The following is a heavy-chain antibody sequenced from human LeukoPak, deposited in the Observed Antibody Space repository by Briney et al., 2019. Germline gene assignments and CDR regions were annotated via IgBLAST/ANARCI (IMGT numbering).Heavy chain of an antibody. CDR3: ARATPGWNPPDY. D-gene: IGHD1-1*01. Sequence: PSETLSLTCTVSGDSVRANFWSWNRQPPGMGLEWLGYIYNSGSTSYNPSIKSRVTISVDTSKNQFSLKLSSVTAADTAVYYCARATPGWNPPDYWGQGTLVSVSS. V-gene: IGHV4-59*08. J-gene: IGHJ4*02. CDR2: IYNSGST. CDR1: GDSVRANF.